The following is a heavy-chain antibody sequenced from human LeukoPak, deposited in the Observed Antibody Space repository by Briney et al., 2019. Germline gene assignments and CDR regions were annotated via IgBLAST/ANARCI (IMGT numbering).Heavy chain of an antibody. Sequence: ASMKVSCKASGYAFAAYYVHWVRQAPGQGLEWMGWINPNSGGTNYAQKFQGRVTMTRDTSISTAYMELSRLRSDDTAVYYCARVYRSGSIYGQGYFDNWGQGTLVTVSS. CDR2: INPNSGGT. J-gene: IGHJ4*02. V-gene: IGHV1-2*02. D-gene: IGHD5-18*01. CDR1: GYAFAAYY. CDR3: ARVYRSGSIYGQGYFDN.